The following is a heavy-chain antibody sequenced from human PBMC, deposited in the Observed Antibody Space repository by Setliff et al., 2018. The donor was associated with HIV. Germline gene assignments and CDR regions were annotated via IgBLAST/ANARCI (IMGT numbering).Heavy chain of an antibody. J-gene: IGHJ4*02. D-gene: IGHD1-1*01. CDR2: ISGYSGHT. Sequence: ASVKVSCKASGYTFSDYDVAWVRQAPGQGLEWMGWISGYSGHTSYAQKIQGRVTMTTDTSTSTAYMELRSLRSDDTAVYYCAREAHSAWNRGAVATLYFGYWGQGTLVTVSS. CDR1: GYTFSDYD. CDR3: AREAHSAWNRGAVATLYFGY. V-gene: IGHV1-18*01.